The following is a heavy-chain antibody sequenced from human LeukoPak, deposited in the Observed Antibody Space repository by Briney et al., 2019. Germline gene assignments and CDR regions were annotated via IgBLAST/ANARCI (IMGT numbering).Heavy chain of an antibody. CDR3: ARSPTMVRGVIYY. V-gene: IGHV3-11*01. J-gene: IGHJ4*02. CDR2: ISSSGSTI. CDR1: GFTFSDYY. D-gene: IGHD3-10*01. Sequence: GGSLRLSCAASGFTFSDYYMSWIRQAPGRGLEWVSYISSSGSTIYYADSVKGRFTISRDNAKNSLYLQMNSLRAEDTAVYYCARSPTMVRGVIYYWGQGTLVTVSS.